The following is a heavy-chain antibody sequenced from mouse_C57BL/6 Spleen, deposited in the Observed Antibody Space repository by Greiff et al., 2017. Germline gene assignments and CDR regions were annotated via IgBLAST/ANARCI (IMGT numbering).Heavy chain of an antibody. CDR2: IYPGGGYT. Sequence: VKLMESGAELVRPGTSVKMSCKASGYTFTNYWIGWAKQRPGHGLEWIGDIYPGGGYTNYNEKFKGKATLTADKSSSTAYMQFSSLTSEDSAIYYCARSYYSKGDYFDYWGQGTTLTVSS. CDR3: ARSYYSKGDYFDY. V-gene: IGHV1-63*01. CDR1: GYTFTNYW. D-gene: IGHD2-5*01. J-gene: IGHJ2*01.